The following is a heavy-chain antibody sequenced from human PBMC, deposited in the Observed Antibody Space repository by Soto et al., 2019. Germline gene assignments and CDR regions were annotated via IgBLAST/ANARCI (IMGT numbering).Heavy chain of an antibody. J-gene: IGHJ3*02. Sequence: PSETLSLTCTDSGRSVSIGSYNWSWIRQTAGNGSECFPYIYHGRSTNYNPSLNRRVSFSVDLSKNQFSLRLDSVTAADTAVYYCARDRSDDLYSYDAFDIWGQGTMVTVSS. D-gene: IGHD2-15*01. CDR1: GRSVSIGSYN. V-gene: IGHV4-61*01. CDR2: IYHGRST. CDR3: ARDRSDDLYSYDAFDI.